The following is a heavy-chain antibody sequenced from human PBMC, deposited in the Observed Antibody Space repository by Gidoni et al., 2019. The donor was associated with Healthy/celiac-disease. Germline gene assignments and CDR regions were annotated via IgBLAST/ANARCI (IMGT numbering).Heavy chain of an antibody. CDR1: GYSFNGYY. CDR2: INPNSGGT. Sequence: QVQLVQSGAEVKKPGASVKVACKDSGYSFNGYYMHWVRQAPGQGLEWMGWINPNSGGTNYAQKFQGWVTMTRDPSISTAYMELSRLRSDDTAVYYCARDRGYSYGDDYYYGMDVWGQGTTVTVSS. CDR3: ARDRGYSYGDDYYYGMDV. D-gene: IGHD5-18*01. V-gene: IGHV1-2*04. J-gene: IGHJ6*02.